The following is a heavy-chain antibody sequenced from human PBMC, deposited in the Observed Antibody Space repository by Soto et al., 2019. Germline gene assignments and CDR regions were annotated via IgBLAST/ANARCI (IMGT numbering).Heavy chain of an antibody. V-gene: IGHV3-7*01. CDR3: ARDGIDYGIPSSDGYYYYMDV. CDR1: GFSFNTYY. Sequence: GGSLRLSCAASGFSFNTYYMSWVRQAPGKGLEWVANIKRDGSEKYYVDSVKGRFTISRDNAKNSLYLHMNNLRAEETAVYYCARDGIDYGIPSSDGYYYYMDVWGRGTTVTVSS. CDR2: IKRDGSEK. J-gene: IGHJ6*03. D-gene: IGHD4-17*01.